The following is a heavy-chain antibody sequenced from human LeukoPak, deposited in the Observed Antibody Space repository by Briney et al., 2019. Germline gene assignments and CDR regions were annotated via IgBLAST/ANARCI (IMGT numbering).Heavy chain of an antibody. V-gene: IGHV4-34*01. CDR2: INHRGST. D-gene: IGHD3-10*01. CDR1: GGSFSGYY. CDR3: ARGRTGTMVRGGTYYYGMDV. J-gene: IGHJ6*02. Sequence: SETLSLTCAVYGGSFSGYYWSWIRQPPGKGLGWIGEINHRGSTNYKPSLKSRVTISVDTSKNQLSLRLTSVTAADTAVYYCARGRTGTMVRGGTYYYGMDVWGQGTTVTVSS.